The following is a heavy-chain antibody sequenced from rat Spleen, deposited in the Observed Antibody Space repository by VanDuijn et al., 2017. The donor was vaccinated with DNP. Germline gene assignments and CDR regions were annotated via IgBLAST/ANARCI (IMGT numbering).Heavy chain of an antibody. CDR1: GFTFNNYW. V-gene: IGHV5-31*01. CDR3: TTVYYGYPFTY. Sequence: EVQLVETGGGLVQPGRSLKLSCVASGFTFNNYWMTWIRQVPGKGLEWFASISTGGGSTYYRDSVKGRFTISRDNAKSTLYLQMDSLRSEDTATYYCTTVYYGYPFTYWGQGTLVTVSS. J-gene: IGHJ3*01. CDR2: ISTGGGST. D-gene: IGHD1-6*01.